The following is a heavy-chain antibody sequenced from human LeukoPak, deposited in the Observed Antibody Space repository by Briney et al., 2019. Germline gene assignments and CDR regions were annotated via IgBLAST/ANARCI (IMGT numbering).Heavy chain of an antibody. CDR1: GFTFSSYA. CDR3: ARDRNYYGSGSSDY. Sequence: PGGSLRLSCAASGFTFSSYAMHWVRQAPGKGLEWVAVISYDGSNKYYADSVKGRFTISRDNSKNTLYLQINSLRAEDTAVYYCARDRNYYGSGSSDYWGQGTLVTVSS. J-gene: IGHJ4*02. D-gene: IGHD3-10*01. V-gene: IGHV3-30-3*01. CDR2: ISYDGSNK.